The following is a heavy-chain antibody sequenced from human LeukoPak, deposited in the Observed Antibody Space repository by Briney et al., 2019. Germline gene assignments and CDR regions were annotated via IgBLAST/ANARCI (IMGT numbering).Heavy chain of an antibody. CDR2: INHRGTH. CDR1: GGSFSDDY. Sequence: SETLSLTCAVYGGSFSDDYWNWLRQPPGKGLEWLGEINHRGTHEYNPSLKSRVTMSVDTSKNEFSLRLTSVTAADTAVYYCARHREYCSNITCYPFDFDYWGQGTLVTVSS. J-gene: IGHJ4*02. V-gene: IGHV4-34*01. CDR3: ARHREYCSNITCYPFDFDY. D-gene: IGHD2-2*01.